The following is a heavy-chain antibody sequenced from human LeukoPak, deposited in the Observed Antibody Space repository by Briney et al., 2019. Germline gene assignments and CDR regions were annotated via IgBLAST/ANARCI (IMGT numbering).Heavy chain of an antibody. D-gene: IGHD6-13*01. J-gene: IGHJ5*02. V-gene: IGHV3-66*01. Sequence: GGSLRLSCAPSGFPVSSNYMSWVRQAPGKALEWVAVIYSGGSTYYADSVKGRFTISRDNSKNALYLQMNSLRAEDTAVYYCARDRAPYSSSWGDWFDPWGQGTLVTVSS. CDR3: ARDRAPYSSSWGDWFDP. CDR2: IYSGGST. CDR1: GFPVSSNY.